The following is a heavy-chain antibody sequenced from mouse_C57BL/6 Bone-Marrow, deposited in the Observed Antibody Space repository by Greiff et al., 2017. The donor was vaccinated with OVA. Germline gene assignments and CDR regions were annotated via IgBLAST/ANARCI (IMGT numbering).Heavy chain of an antibody. CDR1: GYTFTSYW. V-gene: IGHV1-69*01. D-gene: IGHD2-4*01. CDR2: IDPSDSYT. J-gene: IGHJ2*01. CDR3: ARRTYDYDGPFDY. Sequence: VQLQQPGAELVMPGASVKLSCKASGYTFTSYWMHWVKQRPGQGLEWIGEIDPSDSYTNYNQKFKCKSTLTVDKSSSTAYMQLSSLTSEDSAVYYCARRTYDYDGPFDYWGQGTTLTVSS.